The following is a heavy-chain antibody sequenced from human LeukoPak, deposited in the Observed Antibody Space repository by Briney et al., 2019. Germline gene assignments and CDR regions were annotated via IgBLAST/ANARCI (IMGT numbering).Heavy chain of an antibody. V-gene: IGHV3-33*01. CDR3: ARETYYDILTGYLDY. CDR1: GFTFRKFG. J-gene: IGHJ4*02. D-gene: IGHD3-9*01. CDR2: IWYDGSNK. Sequence: GGSLRLSCATSGFTFRKFGMHWVRQAPGKGLEWVAIIWYDGSNKYYADSVKGRFTISRDNSKNTLYLQMNSLRAEDTAVYYCARETYYDILTGYLDYWGQGTLVTVSS.